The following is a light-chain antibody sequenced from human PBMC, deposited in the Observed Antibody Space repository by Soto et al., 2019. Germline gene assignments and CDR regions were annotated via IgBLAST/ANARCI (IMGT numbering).Light chain of an antibody. J-gene: IGKJ1*01. V-gene: IGKV3-15*01. Sequence: DIVLTQSPGTLSFSPGERATLTCRASQSVFSSYLAWFQQKPGQAPRLLIYGASTRATGIPARFSGSGSGTEFTLTISSLQSEDFAVYYCQQYNNWQTFGQGTKVDI. CDR1: QSVFSSY. CDR3: QQYNNWQT. CDR2: GAS.